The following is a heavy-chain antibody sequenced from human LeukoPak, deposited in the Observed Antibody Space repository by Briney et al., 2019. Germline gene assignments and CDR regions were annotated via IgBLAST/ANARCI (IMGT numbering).Heavy chain of an antibody. V-gene: IGHV4-39*07. CDR3: ASVIVAILPYYFDY. D-gene: IGHD2/OR15-2a*01. J-gene: IGHJ4*02. Sequence: SQTLSLTCTVSGGSISSSSYYWGWIRQPPGKGLEWIGSIYYSGSTYYNPSLKSRVTISVDTSKNQFSLKLSSVTAADTAVYYCASVIVAILPYYFDYWGQGTLVTVSS. CDR1: GGSISSSSYY. CDR2: IYYSGST.